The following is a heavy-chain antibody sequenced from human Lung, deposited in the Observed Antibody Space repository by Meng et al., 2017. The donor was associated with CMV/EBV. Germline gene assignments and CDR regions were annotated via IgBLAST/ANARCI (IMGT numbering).Heavy chain of an antibody. Sequence: GSXRLXCALSGGSISSGHWWSWVRQPPLKGLEWIGEVYHSGSTNYNPSLKSRVTISLDKSKNHFPLKLTSVTAADTAVYYCARAAIAAATMNWFDSWGQGTLVTVSS. CDR2: VYHSGST. CDR1: GGSISSGHW. J-gene: IGHJ5*01. D-gene: IGHD6-25*01. V-gene: IGHV4-4*02. CDR3: ARAAIAAATMNWFDS.